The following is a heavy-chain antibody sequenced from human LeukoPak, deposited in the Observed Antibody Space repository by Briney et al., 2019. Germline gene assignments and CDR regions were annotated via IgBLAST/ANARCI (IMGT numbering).Heavy chain of an antibody. Sequence: ASVKVSCKASGYTFTSYVISWVRQAPGQGLEWMEWISAYNGNTNYAQKLQGRVTMTTDTSTSTAYMELRSLRSDDTAVYYCARDRGSYGDYSPDFDYWGQGTLVTVSS. V-gene: IGHV1-18*01. CDR2: ISAYNGNT. J-gene: IGHJ4*02. CDR1: GYTFTSYV. D-gene: IGHD4-17*01. CDR3: ARDRGSYGDYSPDFDY.